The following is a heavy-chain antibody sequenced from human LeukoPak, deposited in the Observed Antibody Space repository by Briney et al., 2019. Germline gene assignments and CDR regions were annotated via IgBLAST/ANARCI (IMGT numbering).Heavy chain of an antibody. Sequence: SETLSLTCAVSGNSINNGYYWGWIRQPPGKGLEWIVSIHHSGSTYFNPSLKSRVTISVETSKNQVSLKLNSVTAADTAVYYCARDPDDKDFDYWRQGTLVSVSS. CDR1: GNSINNGYY. D-gene: IGHD3-22*01. CDR3: ARDPDDKDFDY. V-gene: IGHV4-38-2*02. CDR2: IHHSGST. J-gene: IGHJ4*02.